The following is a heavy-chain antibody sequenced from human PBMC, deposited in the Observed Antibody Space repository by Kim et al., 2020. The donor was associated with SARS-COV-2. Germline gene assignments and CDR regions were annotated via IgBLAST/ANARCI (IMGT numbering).Heavy chain of an antibody. Sequence: GGSLRLSCAASGFTFDDYAMHWVRQAPGKGLEWVSGISWNSGSIGYADSVKGRFTISRDNAKNSLYLQMNSLRAEDTALYYCATTNYVQYYFDYWGQGTLVTVSS. V-gene: IGHV3-9*01. CDR2: ISWNSGSI. J-gene: IGHJ4*02. D-gene: IGHD1-1*01. CDR1: GFTFDDYA. CDR3: ATTNYVQYYFDY.